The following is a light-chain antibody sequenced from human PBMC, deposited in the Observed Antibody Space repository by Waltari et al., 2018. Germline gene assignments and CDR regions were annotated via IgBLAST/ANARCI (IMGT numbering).Light chain of an antibody. CDR1: QSLFYNSNNQNY. Sequence: DIVMTQSPESLTVSLGDRATINCKSSQSLFYNSNNQNYLAWYQQKPGQPPKVLIYWASTRESGVPERFSGSESGTDFTLTITNLQPEDVAVYYCQQYYSTFLTFGGGTKVE. V-gene: IGKV4-1*01. J-gene: IGKJ4*01. CDR3: QQYYSTFLT. CDR2: WAS.